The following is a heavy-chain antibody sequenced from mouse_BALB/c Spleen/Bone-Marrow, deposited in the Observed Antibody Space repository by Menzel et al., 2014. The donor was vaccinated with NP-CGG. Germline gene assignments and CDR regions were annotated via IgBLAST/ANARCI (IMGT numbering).Heavy chain of an antibody. Sequence: EVHLVESGGGLVQPGGSLRLSCATSGFTFTDYYMSWVRQPPGKALEWLGFIRNKANGYTTEYSASVKGRFTISRDNSQSILYLQMNTLRAEDSATYYCARDDYYAMDYWGQGTSVPVSS. CDR2: IRNKANGYTT. V-gene: IGHV7-3*02. J-gene: IGHJ4*01. CDR3: ARDDYYAMDY. CDR1: GFTFTDYY.